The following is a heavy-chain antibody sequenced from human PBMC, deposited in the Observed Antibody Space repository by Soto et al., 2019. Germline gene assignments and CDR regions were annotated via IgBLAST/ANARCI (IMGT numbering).Heavy chain of an antibody. CDR2: MYNTGST. D-gene: IGHD2-21*02. V-gene: IGHV4-59*11. CDR3: ARDLWGYCGTDCYPLDV. CDR1: GGYISGHY. J-gene: IGHJ6*02. Sequence: SETLSLTCTVSGGYISGHYWRWIRQPPGKGLEWIGYMYNTGSTVYNPSFKSRVTISVDTSKNQFSLKLNSVTAADTAVYYCARDLWGYCGTDCYPLDVWGQGTTVTVSS.